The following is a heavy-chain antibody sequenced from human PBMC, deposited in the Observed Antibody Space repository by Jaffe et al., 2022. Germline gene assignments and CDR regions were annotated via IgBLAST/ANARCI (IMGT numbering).Heavy chain of an antibody. Sequence: QLQLQESGPGLVKPSETLSLTCTVSGGSISSSSYYWGWIRQPPGKGLEWIGSIYYSGSTYYNPSLKSRVTISVDTSKNQFSLKLSSVTAADTAVYYCAREEELELRGAPGYWGQGTLVTVSS. J-gene: IGHJ4*02. CDR1: GGSISSSSYY. CDR2: IYYSGST. D-gene: IGHD1-7*01. V-gene: IGHV4-39*02. CDR3: AREEELELRGAPGY.